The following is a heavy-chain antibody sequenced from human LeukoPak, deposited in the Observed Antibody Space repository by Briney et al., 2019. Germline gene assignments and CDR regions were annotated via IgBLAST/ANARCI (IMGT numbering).Heavy chain of an antibody. CDR3: ARGGGPDYYYYYMDV. CDR2: ISSNGGST. CDR1: GFTFSSYA. V-gene: IGHV3-64*01. Sequence: GGSLRLSCAASGFTFSSYAMHWVRQAPGKGLEYVSAISSNGGSTYYANSVKGRFTISRDNSKNTLYLQMGSLRAEDMAVYYCARGGGPDYYYYYMDVWGKGTTVTVSS. J-gene: IGHJ6*03.